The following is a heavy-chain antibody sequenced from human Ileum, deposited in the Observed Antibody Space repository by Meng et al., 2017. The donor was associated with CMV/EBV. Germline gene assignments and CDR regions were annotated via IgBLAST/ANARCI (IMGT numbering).Heavy chain of an antibody. J-gene: IGHJ4*02. V-gene: IGHV4-34*01. CDR3: ASGKSNLEY. Sequence: VQLPEWGAGLVAPSETLSLTCAVYGGSFSGYYWSGIRQVPGKVLEWIGEFNHYGSTNYNPSLKSRVTISVDTSKNQFSLNLSSVTAADTAVYYCASGKSNLEYWGQGTLVTVSS. CDR2: FNHYGST. CDR1: GGSFSGYY. D-gene: IGHD4-11*01.